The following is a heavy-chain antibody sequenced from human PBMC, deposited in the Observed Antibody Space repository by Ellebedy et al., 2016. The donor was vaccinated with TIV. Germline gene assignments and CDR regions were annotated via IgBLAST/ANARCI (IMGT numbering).Heavy chain of an antibody. Sequence: ASVKVSCKASGGTFRSHAITWVRQAPGQGLEWMGGIIAVFGAANYAQKFQGRVTITADESTSAVYMELSSLTADDTAVYYCARYSGYHFRGNYFDYWGQGTLVTVSS. CDR3: ARYSGYHFRGNYFDY. J-gene: IGHJ4*02. CDR1: GGTFRSHA. V-gene: IGHV1-69*13. D-gene: IGHD5-12*01. CDR2: IIAVFGAA.